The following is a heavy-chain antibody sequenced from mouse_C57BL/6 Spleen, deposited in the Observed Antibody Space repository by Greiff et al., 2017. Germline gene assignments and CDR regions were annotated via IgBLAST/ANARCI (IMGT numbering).Heavy chain of an antibody. CDR2: ISGGGGNT. J-gene: IGHJ2*01. CDR3: ARHHHYGSMHWDY. V-gene: IGHV5-9*01. Sequence: EVHLVESGGGLVKPGGSLKLSCAASGFTFSSYTMSWVRQTPEKRLEWVATISGGGGNTYYQDSVKGRFNISRDNANNTLYLQMSRLRSEDTALYYCARHHHYGSMHWDYWGQGTTLTFAS. CDR1: GFTFSSYT. D-gene: IGHD1-1*01.